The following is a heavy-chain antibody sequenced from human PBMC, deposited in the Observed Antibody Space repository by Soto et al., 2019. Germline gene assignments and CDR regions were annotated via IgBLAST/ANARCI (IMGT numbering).Heavy chain of an antibody. CDR2: ISGSGGST. D-gene: IGHD3-3*01. CDR1: GFTFSSYA. J-gene: IGHJ4*02. Sequence: GGSLRLSCAASGFTFSSYAMSWVRQAPGKGLEWVSAISGSGGSTYYADSVKGRFTISRDNSKITLYLQMNSLRAEDTAVYYCANTQFPDASYYDFWSGYYSPEIDYWGQGTLVTVSS. V-gene: IGHV3-23*01. CDR3: ANTQFPDASYYDFWSGYYSPEIDY.